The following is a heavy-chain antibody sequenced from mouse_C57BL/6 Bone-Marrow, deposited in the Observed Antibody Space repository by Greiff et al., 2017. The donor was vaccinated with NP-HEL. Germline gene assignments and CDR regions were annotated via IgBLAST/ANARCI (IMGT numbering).Heavy chain of an antibody. CDR1: GYTFTDYY. J-gene: IGHJ3*01. Sequence: EVQLQQSGPELVKPGASVKISCKASGYTFTDYYMNWVKQSHGKSLEWIGDINPNNGGTSYNQKFKGKATLTVDKSSSTAYLELRSLTSEDSAVYYCARWGWSNYSWFAYWGQGTLVTVSA. V-gene: IGHV1-26*01. D-gene: IGHD2-5*01. CDR2: INPNNGGT. CDR3: ARWGWSNYSWFAY.